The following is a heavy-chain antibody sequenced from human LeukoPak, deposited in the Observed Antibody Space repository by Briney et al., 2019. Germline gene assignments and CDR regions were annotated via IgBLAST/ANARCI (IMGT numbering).Heavy chain of an antibody. CDR3: ARGEYFDWFDY. CDR1: GGSFSGYY. V-gene: IGHV4-34*01. D-gene: IGHD3-9*01. CDR2: INHSGST. J-gene: IGHJ4*02. Sequence: SETLSLTCAVYGGSFSGYYWSWIRQPPGKGLEWNGEINHSGSTNYNPSLKSRVTISVDTSKNQFSLKLSSVTAADTAVYYCARGEYFDWFDYWGQGTLVTVSS.